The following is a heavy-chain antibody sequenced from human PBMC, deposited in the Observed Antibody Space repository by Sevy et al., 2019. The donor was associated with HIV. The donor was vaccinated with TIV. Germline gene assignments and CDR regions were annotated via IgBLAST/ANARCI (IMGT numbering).Heavy chain of an antibody. D-gene: IGHD2-2*01. CDR1: GGPFSGYF. CDR2: INHTGSL. CDR3: ARGRQAYVVVVPSTVPFDY. Sequence: SETLSLTCAVSGGPFSGYFWNWIRQSPGKGLEWIGEINHTGSLKYNPSLKSRVTISVDASKSQLSLHLRSVTAADTAVYYCARGRQAYVVVVPSTVPFDYWGRGTLVTVSS. J-gene: IGHJ4*02. V-gene: IGHV4-34*01.